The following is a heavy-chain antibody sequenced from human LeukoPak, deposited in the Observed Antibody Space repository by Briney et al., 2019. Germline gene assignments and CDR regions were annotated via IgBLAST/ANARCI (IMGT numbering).Heavy chain of an antibody. CDR3: ARMPRIWFGDQNWFDP. CDR2: INHSGST. V-gene: IGHV4-34*01. Sequence: SETLSLTCAVYGGSFSGYYWSWIRQPPGKGLEWIGEINHSGSTNYNPSLKSRVTISVDTSKNQFSLKLSSVTAADTAVYYCARMPRIWFGDQNWFDPWGQGTLVTVSS. CDR1: GGSFSGYY. D-gene: IGHD3-10*01. J-gene: IGHJ5*02.